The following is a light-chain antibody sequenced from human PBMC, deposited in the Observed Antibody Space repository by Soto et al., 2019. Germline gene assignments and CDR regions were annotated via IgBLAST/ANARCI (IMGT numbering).Light chain of an antibody. CDR3: QQYYSYPPIT. Sequence: IRMTQSPSSLSASTGDRVTITCRASQGISSYLAWYQQKPGKAPKLLIYAASTLQSGVPSRFSGSGSGTDFTLTISCLQSEDFATYYYQQYYSYPPITFGQGTRLEIK. J-gene: IGKJ5*01. V-gene: IGKV1-8*01. CDR1: QGISSY. CDR2: AAS.